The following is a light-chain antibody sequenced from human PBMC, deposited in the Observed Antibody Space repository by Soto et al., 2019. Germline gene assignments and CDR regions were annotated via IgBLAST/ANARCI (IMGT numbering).Light chain of an antibody. CDR3: QQYGNSPT. CDR2: GAS. Sequence: EIVLTHSPGTLSLSPWERATLSCRASQSVSSSFLIWYQQKPGQAPRLLIYGASSRATGIPDRFSGSGSGTDFTLTISRLEPEDVAVYYCQQYGNSPTFGQGTKVDIK. CDR1: QSVSSSF. V-gene: IGKV3-20*01. J-gene: IGKJ1*01.